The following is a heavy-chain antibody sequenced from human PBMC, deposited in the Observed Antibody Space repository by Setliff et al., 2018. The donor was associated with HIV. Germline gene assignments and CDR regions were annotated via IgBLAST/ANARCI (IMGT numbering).Heavy chain of an antibody. CDR3: ARGGYYYGSAVYYMDV. V-gene: IGHV1-69*05. D-gene: IGHD3-10*01. Sequence: SVKVSCKASGGTFSIYAISWVRQAPGQGLEWMGGIIPIFGTANYAQKFQGRVTITTDESTSTAYMELSSLRSEDTAVYYCARGGYYYGSAVYYMDVWGKGTTVTVSS. J-gene: IGHJ6*03. CDR2: IIPIFGTA. CDR1: GGTFSIYA.